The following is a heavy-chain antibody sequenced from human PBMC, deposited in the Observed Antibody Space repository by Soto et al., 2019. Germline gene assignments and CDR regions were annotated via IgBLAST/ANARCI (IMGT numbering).Heavy chain of an antibody. V-gene: IGHV3-11*01. CDR2: ISSSGTTI. J-gene: IGHJ4*02. Sequence: GGSLRLSCVGSGFTFSDNYIRWIRQAPGKGLEWLSYISSSGTTIYYADSVKGRFTMSRDNAKNSVYLQMNSLRAEDTAVYYCAREAGKVDYWGQGTLVTVSS. D-gene: IGHD6-19*01. CDR3: AREAGKVDY. CDR1: GFTFSDNY.